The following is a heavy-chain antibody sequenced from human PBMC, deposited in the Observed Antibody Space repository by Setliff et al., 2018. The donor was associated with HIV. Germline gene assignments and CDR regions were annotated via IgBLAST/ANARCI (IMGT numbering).Heavy chain of an antibody. CDR3: AKDGSGWSQH. V-gene: IGHV3-7*01. Sequence: GGSLRLSCAASRFSFSTSWMTWVRQAPGKGLEWIANINPDGNKKYHAGSVWGRFTISRDNAKNSLYLQMSSLRAEDMAVYYCAKDGSGWSQHWGQGTMVTVS. CDR2: INPDGNKK. J-gene: IGHJ3*01. CDR1: RFSFSTSW. D-gene: IGHD6-19*01.